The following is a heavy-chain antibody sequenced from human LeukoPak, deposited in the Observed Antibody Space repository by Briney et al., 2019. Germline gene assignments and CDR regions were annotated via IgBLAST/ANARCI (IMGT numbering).Heavy chain of an antibody. CDR2: ISSSGSTI. D-gene: IGHD3-10*01. CDR1: GFTFSDYY. J-gene: IGHJ4*02. V-gene: IGHV3-11*01. Sequence: PGGSLRLSCAASGFTFSDYYMSWIRQAPGKGLEWVSSISSSGSTIYYADSVKGRFTISRDNAKNSLYLQMNSLRAEETAVYYCARAWYGSGSDCYFDYWGQGTLVTVSS. CDR3: ARAWYGSGSDCYFDY.